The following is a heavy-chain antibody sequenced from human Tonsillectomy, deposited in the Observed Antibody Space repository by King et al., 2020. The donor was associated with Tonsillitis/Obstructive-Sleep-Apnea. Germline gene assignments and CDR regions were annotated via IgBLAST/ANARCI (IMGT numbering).Heavy chain of an antibody. V-gene: IGHV4-59*01. J-gene: IGHJ3*02. CDR1: GGSITSYY. Sequence: VQLQESGPGLVKPSETLSLTCTVSGGSITSYYWSWIRQPPGKGLGWIGYIYYSGSTNYNPSLKSRVTISVDTSKNQFSLKLTSVTAADTAVYYCARDMVLEAGGDAFDIWGHGTMVTVSS. CDR3: ARDMVLEAGGDAFDI. CDR2: IYYSGST. D-gene: IGHD2-8*01.